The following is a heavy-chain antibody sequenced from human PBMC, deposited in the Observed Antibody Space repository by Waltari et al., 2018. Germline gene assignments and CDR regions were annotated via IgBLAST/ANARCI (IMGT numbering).Heavy chain of an antibody. V-gene: IGHV4-30-2*01. D-gene: IGHD4-17*01. CDR1: GGSISSGGYS. J-gene: IGHJ5*02. CDR2: ISHSGSP. CDR3: ARDQDYGDYGPGWFDP. Sequence: QLQLQESGSGLVKPSQTLSLTCAVSGGSISSGGYSWSWIRQPPGKGLEWFGYISHSGSPYYNPSLKGRVTISVDRSKNQFSLKLSSVTAADTAVYYCARDQDYGDYGPGWFDPWGQGTLVTVSS.